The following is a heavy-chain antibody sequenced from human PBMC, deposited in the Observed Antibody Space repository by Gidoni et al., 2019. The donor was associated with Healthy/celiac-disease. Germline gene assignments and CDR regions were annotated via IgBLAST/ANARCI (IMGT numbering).Heavy chain of an antibody. CDR3: ARERSGSYGMDV. CDR2: INSDGSST. V-gene: IGHV3-74*01. J-gene: IGHJ6*02. Sequence: EVQLVESGGGIVQPGGSRRLSCAASGFTFSSYWMHWVRQAPGKGLVGVSRINSDGSSTSDADSVKGRFTISRDNAKNTLYLQMNSLRAEDTAVYYCARERSGSYGMDVWGQGTTVTVSS. D-gene: IGHD3-10*01. CDR1: GFTFSSYW.